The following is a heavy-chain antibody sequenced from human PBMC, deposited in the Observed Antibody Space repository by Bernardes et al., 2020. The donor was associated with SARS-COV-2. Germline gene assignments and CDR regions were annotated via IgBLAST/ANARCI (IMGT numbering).Heavy chain of an antibody. V-gene: IGHV5-10-1*01. CDR3: GSRTQVISAMDG. CDR1: GSSVLSYW. J-gene: IGHJ6*02. CDR2: IEPSDSYT. D-gene: IGHD3-3*02. Sequence: GGSLTLPRNGAGSSVLSYWISLVRQMPGKGLEWGGWIEPSDSYTTYSPSFQGHVTISAENSISTAYLQWSSLKASDTAMYYCGSRTQVISAMDGWGQGTRVTVSS.